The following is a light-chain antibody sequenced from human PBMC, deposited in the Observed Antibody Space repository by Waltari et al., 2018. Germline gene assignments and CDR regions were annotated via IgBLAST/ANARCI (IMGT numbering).Light chain of an antibody. J-gene: IGLJ3*02. V-gene: IGLV3-21*02. CDR3: QVWDSSSDHQV. Sequence: SYVLTQPPSVSVAPGQTVRITCGGYNIPSKSVPWYQERPGQAPVLVVYDDRDRPSGIPERFSGSNSGNTATLTISRVEAGDEADYYCQVWDSSSDHQVFGGGTKLTVL. CDR1: NIPSKS. CDR2: DDR.